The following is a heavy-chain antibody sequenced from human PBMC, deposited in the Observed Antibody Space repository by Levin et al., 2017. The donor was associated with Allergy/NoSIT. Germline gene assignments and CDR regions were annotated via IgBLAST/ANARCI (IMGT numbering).Heavy chain of an antibody. D-gene: IGHD2-2*01. Sequence: LSLTCAASGFTFDDYAMHWVRQAPGKGLEWVSGISWNSGSIGYADSVKGRFTISRDNAKNSLYLQMNSLRTEDTALYYCARDNIGLPGDFDIWGQGTMVIVSS. CDR1: GFTFDDYA. J-gene: IGHJ3*02. V-gene: IGHV3-9*01. CDR3: ARDNIGLPGDFDI. CDR2: ISWNSGSI.